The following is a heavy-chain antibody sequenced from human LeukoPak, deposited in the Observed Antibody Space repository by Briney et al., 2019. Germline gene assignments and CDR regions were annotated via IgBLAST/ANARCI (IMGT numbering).Heavy chain of an antibody. Sequence: ASVKVSCKASGYTFTGYYMHWVRQAPGQGPEWMGWINPNSGGTNYAQKFQGRVTMTRDTSISTAYMELSRLRSDDTAVYYCASAYGSGSSRDWFDPWGQGTLVTVSS. CDR3: ASAYGSGSSRDWFDP. J-gene: IGHJ5*02. V-gene: IGHV1-2*02. D-gene: IGHD3-10*01. CDR1: GYTFTGYY. CDR2: INPNSGGT.